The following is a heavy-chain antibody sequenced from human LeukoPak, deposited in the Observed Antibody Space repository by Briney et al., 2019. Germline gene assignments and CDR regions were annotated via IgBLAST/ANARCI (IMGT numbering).Heavy chain of an antibody. CDR3: AKGVTPYNFYGMDV. J-gene: IGHJ6*02. CDR1: GFTFSSYA. D-gene: IGHD2-15*01. CDR2: ISSSGGTT. V-gene: IGHV3-23*01. Sequence: PGGSLRLSCAASGFTFSSYAMSWVRQAPGKGLEWVSDISSSGGTTYYADSVKGRFTISRDNSKNTMYLLMDSLRAEDTAVYYCAKGVTPYNFYGMDVWGQGTMVTVSS.